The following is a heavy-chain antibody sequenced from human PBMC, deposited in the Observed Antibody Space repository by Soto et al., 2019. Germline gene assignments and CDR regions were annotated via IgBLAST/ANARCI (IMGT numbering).Heavy chain of an antibody. CDR1: GFTFSSYG. Sequence: QVQLLESGGGVVQPGGSLRLSCAASGFTFSSYGMQWVRQAPGKGLEWVAVIWDGGSNKYYADSVKGRFTISRDNSKNTLYLQMNSLRAEDTAVYYCARDPAETKTYFDYWGQGTLVTVSS. CDR2: IWDGGSNK. V-gene: IGHV3-33*01. D-gene: IGHD2-2*01. CDR3: ARDPAETKTYFDY. J-gene: IGHJ4*02.